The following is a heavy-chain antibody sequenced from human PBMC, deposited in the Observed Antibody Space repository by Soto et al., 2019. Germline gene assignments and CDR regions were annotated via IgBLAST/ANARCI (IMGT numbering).Heavy chain of an antibody. CDR2: IWYDGSNK. D-gene: IGHD3-10*01. CDR1: GFTFSSYG. V-gene: IGHV3-33*01. Sequence: GSLRLSCAASGFTFSSYGMHWVRQAPGKGLEWVAVIWYDGSNKYYADSVKGRFTISRDNSKNTLYLQMNSLRAEDTAVYYCARGGEGYYGSGSYYQEGYFDYWGQGTLVTVSS. J-gene: IGHJ4*02. CDR3: ARGGEGYYGSGSYYQEGYFDY.